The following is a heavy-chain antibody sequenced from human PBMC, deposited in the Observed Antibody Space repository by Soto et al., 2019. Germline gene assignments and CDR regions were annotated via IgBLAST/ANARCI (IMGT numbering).Heavy chain of an antibody. D-gene: IGHD3-10*02. CDR1: GFTFSNYG. CDR2: IWYDGSNK. V-gene: IGHV3-33*06. CDR3: GKDSKLSSMTLLDY. Sequence: QVQLVESGGGVVQPGRSLRLSCVASGFTFSNYGMHWVRQAPGKGLEWVAVIWYDGSNKYYADSVKGRFTISRDNFKNTLYVQMNSLRAEDTAVYYCGKDSKLSSMTLLDYWGQGSLVTVSS. J-gene: IGHJ4*02.